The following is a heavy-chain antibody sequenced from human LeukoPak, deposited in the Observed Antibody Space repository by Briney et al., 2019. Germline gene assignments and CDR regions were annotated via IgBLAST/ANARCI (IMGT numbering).Heavy chain of an antibody. CDR3: ARDRKWLAMYYFDY. CDR1: GFTFSSYW. Sequence: GGSLRLSCAASGFTFSSYWMSWVRQAPGKGLEWVANIKQDGSEKYYADSVKGRFTISRDNAKNSLYLQMNSLRAEDTAVYYCARDRKWLAMYYFDYWGQGTLVTVSS. V-gene: IGHV3-7*01. J-gene: IGHJ4*02. CDR2: IKQDGSEK. D-gene: IGHD6-19*01.